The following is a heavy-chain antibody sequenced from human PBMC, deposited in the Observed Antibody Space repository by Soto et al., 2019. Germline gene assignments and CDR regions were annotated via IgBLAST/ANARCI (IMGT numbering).Heavy chain of an antibody. CDR1: GGSISSYY. CDR3: ARDGLGLLWFGESTHYGMDV. CDR2: IYYSGST. J-gene: IGHJ6*02. D-gene: IGHD3-10*01. Sequence: ESLCRACAVSGGSISSYYWSWIRQPPGKGLEWIGYIYYSGSTNYNPSLKSRVTISVDTSKNQFSLKLSSVTAAATAVYYCARDGLGLLWFGESTHYGMDVWGQGTTVTVYS. V-gene: IGHV4-59*01.